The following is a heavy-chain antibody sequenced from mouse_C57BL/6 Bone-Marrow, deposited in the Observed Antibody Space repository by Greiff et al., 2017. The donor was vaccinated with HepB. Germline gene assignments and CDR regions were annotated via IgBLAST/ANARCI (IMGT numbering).Heavy chain of an antibody. J-gene: IGHJ1*03. CDR2: IRNKANGYTT. CDR1: GFTFTDYY. CDR3: ARYPSLTTGVSWYFDV. D-gene: IGHD1-1*01. V-gene: IGHV7-3*01. Sequence: DVHLVESGGGLVQPGGSLSLSCAASGFTFTDYYMSWVRQPPGKALEWLGFIRNKANGYTTEYSASVSGRFTIYRDNSKRLLELQMKALRAEERATYYGARYPSLTTGVSWYFDVWGTGTTVTVSS.